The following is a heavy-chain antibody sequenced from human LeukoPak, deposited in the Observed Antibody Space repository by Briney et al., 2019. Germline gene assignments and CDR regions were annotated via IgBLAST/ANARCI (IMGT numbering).Heavy chain of an antibody. Sequence: SETLSLTCTVSGGSISSCYWSWIRQPPGKGLEWIGYIYYSGSTNYNPSLKSRVTISVDTSKNQFSPKLSSVTAADTAVYYCAGAREFSSSSGRAYYFDYWGQGTLVTVSS. D-gene: IGHD6-6*01. J-gene: IGHJ4*02. CDR1: GGSISSCY. CDR2: IYYSGST. CDR3: AGAREFSSSSGRAYYFDY. V-gene: IGHV4-59*01.